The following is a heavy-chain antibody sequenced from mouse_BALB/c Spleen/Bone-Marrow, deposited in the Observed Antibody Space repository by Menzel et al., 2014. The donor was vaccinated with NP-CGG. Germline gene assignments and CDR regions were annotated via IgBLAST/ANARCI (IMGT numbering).Heavy chain of an antibody. V-gene: IGHV1-14*01. CDR2: INPYNDGT. CDR3: ARGGRYDGAWFAY. J-gene: IGHJ3*01. CDR1: GYTFTSYV. D-gene: IGHD2-14*01. Sequence: EVQVVESGPELVKPGASVKMSCKASGYTFTSYVMHWVKQKPGQGLEWIGYINPYNDGTKYNEKFKGKATLTSDKSSSTAYMGLSSLTSEDSAVYYCARGGRYDGAWFAYWGQGTLVTVSA.